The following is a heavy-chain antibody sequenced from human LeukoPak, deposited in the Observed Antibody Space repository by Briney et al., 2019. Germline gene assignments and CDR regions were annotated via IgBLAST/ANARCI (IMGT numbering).Heavy chain of an antibody. J-gene: IGHJ4*02. D-gene: IGHD3-16*01. CDR3: ARAPPFTFGGDLDY. CDR2: LSYDANE. Sequence: PGSSLRLSCAASGFTFSSYAMHWVRQAPGKGLDLEWVTVLSYDANEYYADSVKGRFTISRDNSKNTLYLQMNSLRAEDTAVYYCARAPPFTFGGDLDYWGQGTLVTVSS. V-gene: IGHV3-30-3*01. CDR1: GFTFSSYA.